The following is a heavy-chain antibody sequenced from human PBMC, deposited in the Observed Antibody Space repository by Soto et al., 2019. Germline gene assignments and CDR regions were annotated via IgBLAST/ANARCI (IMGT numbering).Heavy chain of an antibody. D-gene: IGHD3-10*01. V-gene: IGHV4-34*01. J-gene: IGHJ5*02. CDR1: GGSFSGYY. Sequence: SETLSLTCAVYGGSFSGYYWSWIRQPPGKGLEWIGEINHSGSTNYNPSLKSRVTISVDTSKNQFSLKLSSVTAADTAVYYCARSGESTQRYAWFDPWGQGTLVTISS. CDR3: ARSGESTQRYAWFDP. CDR2: INHSGST.